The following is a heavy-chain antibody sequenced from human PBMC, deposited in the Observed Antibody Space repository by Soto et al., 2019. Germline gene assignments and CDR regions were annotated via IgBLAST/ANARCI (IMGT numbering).Heavy chain of an antibody. Sequence: QVQLQQSGPGLVKPSQTLSLTCAISGDSVSSNSSAWNWIRQSPSRGLEWLGRTYYSSKWYNDYAVSVKSRITINPDTSKTQFSLQLNSVPPVDTAVYYCASWVYRHKNWLDPWGQGTLVTVSS. V-gene: IGHV6-1*01. D-gene: IGHD6-13*01. CDR2: TYYSSKWYN. J-gene: IGHJ5*02. CDR1: GDSVSSNSSA. CDR3: ASWVYRHKNWLDP.